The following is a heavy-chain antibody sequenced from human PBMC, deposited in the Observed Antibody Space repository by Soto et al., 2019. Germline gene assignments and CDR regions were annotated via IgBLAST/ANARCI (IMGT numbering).Heavy chain of an antibody. Sequence: QVQLVQSGAEVKKPGASVKVSCKTSGYTFTSYVMQWVRQAPGQRLEWMGWINPGNGNTKYSQKFQGRVTISRDTSASTADMEVSGLQTEDTAEYFCARDQYSGGVCYRGNFDFWGQGTLVTVSS. D-gene: IGHD2-21*02. CDR3: ARDQYSGGVCYRGNFDF. CDR2: INPGNGNT. V-gene: IGHV1-3*01. CDR1: GYTFTSYV. J-gene: IGHJ4*02.